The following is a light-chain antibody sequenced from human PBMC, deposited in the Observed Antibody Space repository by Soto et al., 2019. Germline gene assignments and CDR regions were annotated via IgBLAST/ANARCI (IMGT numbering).Light chain of an antibody. CDR2: GAS. CDR3: QQYHDWPPT. Sequence: EIVMTQSPATLFVSXGERATLFCRASQRVNSVLARYQQKPGPVPRFXXYGASARAHGSPASFSGSGSATAFTLPISSLQSEDFAVYYGQQYHDWPPTFGQGTKVDIK. CDR1: QRVNSV. J-gene: IGKJ1*01. V-gene: IGKV3-15*01.